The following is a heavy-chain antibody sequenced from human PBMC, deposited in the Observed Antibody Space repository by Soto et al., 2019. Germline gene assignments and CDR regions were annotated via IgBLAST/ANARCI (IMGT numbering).Heavy chain of an antibody. V-gene: IGHV3-23*01. CDR1: GFTFSSYA. D-gene: IGHD3-3*01. CDR2: ISGSGGST. Sequence: EVQLLESGGGLVQPGGSLRLSCAASGFTFSSYAMSWVRQAPGKGLEWVSAISGSGGSTYYADSVKGRFTISRDNSKNTLYLQMNSLRAEDTAVYYCATKGGDMIFGVVIAADYWGQGTLVTVSS. J-gene: IGHJ4*02. CDR3: ATKGGDMIFGVVIAADY.